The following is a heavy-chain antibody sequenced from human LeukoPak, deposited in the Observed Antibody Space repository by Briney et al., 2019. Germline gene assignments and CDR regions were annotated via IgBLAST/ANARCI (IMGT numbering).Heavy chain of an antibody. D-gene: IGHD1-1*01. CDR2: IYPGDSDT. J-gene: IGHJ4*02. CDR1: GYTFSNYW. CDR3: VRRPSGTPQFDY. V-gene: IGHV5-51*01. Sequence: GESLKISCKASGYTFSNYWIGWVRQMPGKGLEWMGIIYPGDSDTRYSPSFQGHVTISADKSITTAYVQWSSLKASDTAMYYCVRRPSGTPQFDYWGQGTLVTVSS.